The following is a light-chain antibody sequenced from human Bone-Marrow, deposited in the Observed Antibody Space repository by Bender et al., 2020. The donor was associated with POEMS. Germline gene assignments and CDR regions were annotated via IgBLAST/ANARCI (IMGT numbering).Light chain of an antibody. J-gene: IGLJ3*02. V-gene: IGLV2-14*03. Sequence: QSALTQPASVSGSPGQSITISCVATSGDIDDSAYVSWYQLHPDKAPKLILYGVTNRPSGVPDRFSGSKSGTSASLAISGLQSEDEADYYCAAWEDSLNGWVFGGGTKLTVL. CDR3: AAWEDSLNGWV. CDR2: GVT. CDR1: SGDIDDSAY.